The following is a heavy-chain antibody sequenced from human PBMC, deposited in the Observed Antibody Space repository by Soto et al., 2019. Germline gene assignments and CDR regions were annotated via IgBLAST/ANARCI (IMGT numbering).Heavy chain of an antibody. CDR1: GYAFTSDY. CDR3: ARGPTRSSSPST. V-gene: IGHV1-46*01. Sequence: SLKVSCNASGYAFTSDYVRWVRQAPGQGLEWMGIINPSGGSTSYAQKFQGRVTMTRDTSTSTVYMELSSLRSEDTAVYYCARGPTRSSSPSTWGQGTLVTVSS. D-gene: IGHD6-13*01. J-gene: IGHJ4*02. CDR2: INPSGGST.